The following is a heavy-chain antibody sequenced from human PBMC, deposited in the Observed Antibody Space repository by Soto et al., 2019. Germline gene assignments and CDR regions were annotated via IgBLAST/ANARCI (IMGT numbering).Heavy chain of an antibody. CDR2: ISDSDNAT. CDR1: GFTFSSYA. CDR3: AKGASSSAWSVSDN. D-gene: IGHD6-19*01. Sequence: EVQLVESGGGLVQPGGSLRLSCAASGFTFSSYAMTWVRQAPGKGLEWVSVISDSDNATYYADSVKGRLTISRDNSKNTLYLQFNSLRAEDTAVYYCAKGASSSAWSVSDNWGQGTLVTVSS. J-gene: IGHJ4*02. V-gene: IGHV3-23*04.